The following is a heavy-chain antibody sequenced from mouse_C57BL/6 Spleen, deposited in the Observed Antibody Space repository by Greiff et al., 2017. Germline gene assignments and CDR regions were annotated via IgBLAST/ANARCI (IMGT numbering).Heavy chain of an antibody. CDR3: ARWPVTTVVADDMDY. CDR2: IDPNSGGT. Sequence: QVQLQQPGAELVKPGASVKLSCKASGYTFTSYWMHWVKQRPGRGLEWIGRIDPNSGGTKYNDKFKSKATLTVDKPSSTAYMRLSSLTSEDSAVYYCARWPVTTVVADDMDYWGQGTSVTVSS. J-gene: IGHJ4*01. V-gene: IGHV1-72*01. D-gene: IGHD1-1*01. CDR1: GYTFTSYW.